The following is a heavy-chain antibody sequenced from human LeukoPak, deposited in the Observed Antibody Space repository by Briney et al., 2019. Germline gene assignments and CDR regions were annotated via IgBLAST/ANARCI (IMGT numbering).Heavy chain of an antibody. Sequence: GGSLRLSCAASGFTFSSYSMNWVRQAPGKGLEWVSSISSSSSYIYYADSVKGRFTISRDNAKNSLYLQMNSLRAEDTAIYYCARGEVVVTTYFYYYMDVWGKGTTVTVSS. CDR2: ISSSSSYI. J-gene: IGHJ6*03. CDR3: ARGEVVVTTYFYYYMDV. V-gene: IGHV3-21*01. CDR1: GFTFSSYS. D-gene: IGHD3-22*01.